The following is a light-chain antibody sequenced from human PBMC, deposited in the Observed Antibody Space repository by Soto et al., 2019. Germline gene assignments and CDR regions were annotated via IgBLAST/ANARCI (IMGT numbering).Light chain of an antibody. Sequence: SYELTQPPSVSVAPGQTARITCGGDNIGRKSVHWYQQKSGQAPVMVVYEDSDRPSGIPERFSGSNSGDTATLTITRVEAGDEAEYYCQVWDTNTDHLLFGGGTKLTVL. CDR2: EDS. V-gene: IGLV3-21*02. CDR3: QVWDTNTDHLL. CDR1: NIGRKS. J-gene: IGLJ2*01.